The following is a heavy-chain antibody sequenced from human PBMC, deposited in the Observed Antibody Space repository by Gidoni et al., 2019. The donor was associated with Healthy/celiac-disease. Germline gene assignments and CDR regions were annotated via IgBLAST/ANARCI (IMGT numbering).Heavy chain of an antibody. CDR1: GYTFTGYY. D-gene: IGHD2-15*01. J-gene: IGHJ4*02. Sequence: QVQLVQPGAEVKKPAASVKVSCTASGYTFTGYYSHWVRQAPGQGLEWMGWINPNSGGTNYAQKFQGRVTMTRDTSISTAYMELSRLRSDDTAVYYCARVPRRIVVEIFDYWGQGTLVTVSS. CDR3: ARVPRRIVVEIFDY. CDR2: INPNSGGT. V-gene: IGHV1-2*02.